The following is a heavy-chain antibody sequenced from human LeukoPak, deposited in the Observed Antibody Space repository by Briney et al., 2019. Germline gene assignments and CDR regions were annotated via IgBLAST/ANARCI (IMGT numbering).Heavy chain of an antibody. Sequence: AASVKVSCKASGGTFSSYATSWVRQAPGQGLEWMGGIIPIFGTANYAQKFQGRVTITADESTSTAYMELSSLRSEDTAVYYCARGAYYGSGSYRDYYYMDVWGKGTTVTVSS. J-gene: IGHJ6*03. D-gene: IGHD3-10*01. CDR3: ARGAYYGSGSYRDYYYMDV. CDR1: GGTFSSYA. V-gene: IGHV1-69*13. CDR2: IIPIFGTA.